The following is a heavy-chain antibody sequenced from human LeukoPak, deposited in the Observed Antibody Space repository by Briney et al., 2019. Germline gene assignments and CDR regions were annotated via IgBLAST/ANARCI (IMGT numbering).Heavy chain of an antibody. CDR2: ISSSSSTI. J-gene: IGHJ4*02. Sequence: GGSLGLSCAASGFTFSSYSMNWVRQAPGKGLEWVSYISSSSSTIYYADSVKGRFTISRDNAKNSLYLQMNSLRDEDTAVYYCARDRSRVGATGGYFDYWGQGTLVTVSS. V-gene: IGHV3-48*02. CDR3: ARDRSRVGATGGYFDY. CDR1: GFTFSSYS. D-gene: IGHD1-26*01.